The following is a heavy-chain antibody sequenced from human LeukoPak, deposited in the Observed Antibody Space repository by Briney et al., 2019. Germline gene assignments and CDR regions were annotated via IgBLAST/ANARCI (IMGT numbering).Heavy chain of an antibody. CDR3: ARARRYSSGWLGDGYFQH. CDR2: IYHSGST. D-gene: IGHD6-19*01. CDR1: GGSISSSSYY. J-gene: IGHJ1*01. V-gene: IGHV4-39*07. Sequence: RSSETLSLTCTVSGGSISSSSYYWGWIRQPPGKGLEWIGSIYHSGSTNYNPSLKSRVTISVDTSKNQFSLKLSSVTAADTAVYYCARARRYSSGWLGDGYFQHWGQGTLVTVSS.